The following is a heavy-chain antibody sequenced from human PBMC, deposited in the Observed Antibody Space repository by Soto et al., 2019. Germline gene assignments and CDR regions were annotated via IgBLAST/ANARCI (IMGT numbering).Heavy chain of an antibody. CDR2: INSDGSST. CDR1: GFTFSSYW. J-gene: IGHJ6*02. CDR3: ALRSDSYGYNYYGMDV. Sequence: TGGSLRLSCAASGFTFSSYWMHWVRQAPGKGLVWVSRINSDGSSTSYADSVKGRFTISRDNAKNTLYLQMNSLRAEDTAVYYCALRSDSYGYNYYGMDVWGQGTTVTVSS. V-gene: IGHV3-74*01. D-gene: IGHD5-18*01.